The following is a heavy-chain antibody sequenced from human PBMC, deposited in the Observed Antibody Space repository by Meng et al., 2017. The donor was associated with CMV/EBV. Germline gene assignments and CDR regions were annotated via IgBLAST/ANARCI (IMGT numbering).Heavy chain of an antibody. Sequence: ESLKISCTVSGGSISSSSYYWGWSRQPPGKGLEWIGSIYYSGSTYYNPSLKSRVTISVDTSKNQFSLKLSSVTAADTAVYYCARTIYGGNPDDAFDIWGQGTMVTVSS. CDR2: IYYSGST. V-gene: IGHV4-39*01. CDR1: GGSISSSSYY. CDR3: ARTIYGGNPDDAFDI. D-gene: IGHD4-23*01. J-gene: IGHJ3*02.